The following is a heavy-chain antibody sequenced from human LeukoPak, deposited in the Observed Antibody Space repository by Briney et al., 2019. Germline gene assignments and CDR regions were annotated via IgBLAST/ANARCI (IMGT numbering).Heavy chain of an antibody. D-gene: IGHD6-19*01. CDR2: ISAYNGNT. Sequence: ASVKVSCTASGYTFTSYGISWVRQAPGQGLEWMGWISAYNGNTNYAQKLQGRVTMTTDTSTSTAYMELRSLRSDDTAVYYCARDLLVAGTFDYWGQGTLVTVSS. J-gene: IGHJ4*02. CDR3: ARDLLVAGTFDY. CDR1: GYTFTSYG. V-gene: IGHV1-18*01.